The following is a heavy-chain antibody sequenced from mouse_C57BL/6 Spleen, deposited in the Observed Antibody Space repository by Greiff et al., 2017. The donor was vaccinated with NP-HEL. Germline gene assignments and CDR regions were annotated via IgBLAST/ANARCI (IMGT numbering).Heavy chain of an antibody. CDR2: IYPGDGDT. Sequence: VQLQQSGAELVKPGASVKISCKASGYAFSSYWMNWVKQRPGKGLEWIGQIYPGDGDTNYNGKFKGKATLTADKSSSTAYMQLSSLTSEDSAVYFCARREDYDYDRAMDYWGQGTSVTVSS. CDR1: GYAFSSYW. CDR3: ARREDYDYDRAMDY. D-gene: IGHD2-4*01. J-gene: IGHJ4*01. V-gene: IGHV1-80*01.